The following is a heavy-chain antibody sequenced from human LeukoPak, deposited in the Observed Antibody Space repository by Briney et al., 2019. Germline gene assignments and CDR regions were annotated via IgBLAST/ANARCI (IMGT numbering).Heavy chain of an antibody. Sequence: GGSLRLSCAASGFTFSSYAMHWVRQAPGKGLEWVAVISYDGSNKYYADSVKGRFTISRDNSKNTLYLQMNSLRAEDTAVYYCASLTSGSTPPRDYWGQGTLVTVSS. V-gene: IGHV3-30*04. J-gene: IGHJ4*02. CDR1: GFTFSSYA. CDR3: ASLTSGSTPPRDY. D-gene: IGHD2-15*01. CDR2: ISYDGSNK.